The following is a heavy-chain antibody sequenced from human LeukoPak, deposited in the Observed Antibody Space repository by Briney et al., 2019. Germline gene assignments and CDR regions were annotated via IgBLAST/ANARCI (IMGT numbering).Heavy chain of an antibody. CDR1: GFTLSDSA. D-gene: IGHD6-19*01. J-gene: IGHJ4*02. CDR2: IRNKANGGTA. V-gene: IGHV3-49*04. Sequence: GGSLRLSCAASGFTLSDSAIHWVRQASGKGLEWVGFIRNKANGGTADYAASVKGRFTISRNDSKTIAYLQMNSLKNEDTAVYFCSRAYSTGWLGINDFWGQGALVTVSS. CDR3: SRAYSTGWLGINDF.